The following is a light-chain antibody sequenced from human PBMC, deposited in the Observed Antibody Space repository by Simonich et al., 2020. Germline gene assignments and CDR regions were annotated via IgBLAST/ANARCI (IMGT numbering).Light chain of an antibody. V-gene: IGKV4-1*01. J-gene: IGKJ5*01. CDR1: QSVLYSSNNNNY. CDR3: QQYYSTPIT. Sequence: DIVMTQSPDSLAVSLGERATINCKSSQSVLYSSNNNNYLAWYQQKPGQPPKLLIYWESTREAWVPDRFSGSGSGTDFTLTISSLQAEDVAVYYCQQYYSTPITFGQGTRLEIK. CDR2: WES.